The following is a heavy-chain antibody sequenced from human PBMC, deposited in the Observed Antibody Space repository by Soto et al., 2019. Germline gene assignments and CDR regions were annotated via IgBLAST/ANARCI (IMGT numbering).Heavy chain of an antibody. Sequence: QVQLVQSGAEVKKPGASVKVSCKASGYTFTSYDINWVRQATGQGLEWMGWMNTNSSNTGYAQKFQGRVPMTRNTSISPAYMELYSLRSEDTALYYSSIEGLRRMDVWGQWTTVTVSS. V-gene: IGHV1-8*01. CDR2: MNTNSSNT. J-gene: IGHJ6*02. CDR1: GYTFTSYD. CDR3: SIEGLRRMDV.